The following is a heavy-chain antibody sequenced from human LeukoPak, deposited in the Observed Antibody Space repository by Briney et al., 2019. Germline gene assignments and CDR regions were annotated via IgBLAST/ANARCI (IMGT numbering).Heavy chain of an antibody. J-gene: IGHJ6*02. V-gene: IGHV3-66*01. D-gene: IGHD3-10*01. CDR3: AGDGGSQSSSNSDHYYYGMDV. Sequence: PGGSLRLSCAASGFTFSDYYMSWIRRAPGKGLEWVSFFYNAGNTYYADSVKGRFTISGDNSKNTLYLQMNSLRAEDTAVYYCAGDGGSQSSSNSDHYYYGMDVWGQGTTVTVSS. CDR1: GFTFSDYY. CDR2: FYNAGNT.